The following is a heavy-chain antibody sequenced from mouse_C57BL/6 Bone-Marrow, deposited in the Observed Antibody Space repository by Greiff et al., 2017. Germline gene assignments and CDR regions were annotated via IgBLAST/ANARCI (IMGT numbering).Heavy chain of an antibody. J-gene: IGHJ3*01. V-gene: IGHV2-6*01. CDR1: GFSLTSYG. Sequence: VMLVESGPGLVAPSQSLSITCTVSGFSLTSYGVDWVRQSPGKGLEWLGVIWGVGSTNYNSALKSRLSISKDNSKSQVFLKMNSLQTDDTAMYYCARIYYGTAWFAYWGQGTLVTVSA. CDR2: IWGVGST. D-gene: IGHD2-1*01. CDR3: ARIYYGTAWFAY.